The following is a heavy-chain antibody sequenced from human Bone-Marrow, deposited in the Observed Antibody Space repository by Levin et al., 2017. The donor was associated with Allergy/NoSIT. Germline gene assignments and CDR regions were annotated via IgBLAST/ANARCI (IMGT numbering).Heavy chain of an antibody. CDR3: ARQNGGYGMDV. V-gene: IGHV4-59*08. Sequence: PSETLSLTCSVSGGSIGSYYWSWIRQPPGKGREWIGYMYGGSTVYNPSLKSRVSISVDRSKNQVFLKLSSVTAADTAVYYCARQNGGYGMDVWGQGTTVTVTS. J-gene: IGHJ6*02. CDR1: GGSIGSYY. CDR2: MYGGST. D-gene: IGHD2-15*01.